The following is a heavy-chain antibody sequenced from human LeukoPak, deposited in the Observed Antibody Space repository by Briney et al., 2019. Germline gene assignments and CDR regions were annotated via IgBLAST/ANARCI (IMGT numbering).Heavy chain of an antibody. CDR1: GYSFISHY. D-gene: IGHD6-13*01. CDR2: INPTEGFA. V-gene: IGHV1-46*01. CDR3: ARDLIEGAATAAVSWFDP. Sequence: ASVRVSCKASGYSFISHYMHWVRQAPGQRLEGMGMINPTEGFATYPQKFQDRVTITRDTSTSTVYMDLTSLTSDDTAVYYCARDLIEGAATAAVSWFDPGGQGTLVTVSS. J-gene: IGHJ5*02.